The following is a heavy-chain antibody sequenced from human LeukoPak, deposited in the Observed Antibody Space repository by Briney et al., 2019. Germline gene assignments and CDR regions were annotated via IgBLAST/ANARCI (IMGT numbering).Heavy chain of an antibody. J-gene: IGHJ5*02. CDR3: ARDRSENDFWSGYYKGSNWFDP. V-gene: IGHV3-7*01. D-gene: IGHD3-3*01. Sequence: GGSLRLSCAASGFTFSSYWMSWVRQARGKGLEWVANIKQDGSEKYYVDSVKGRFTISRDNAKNSLYLQMNSLRAEDTAVYYCARDRSENDFWSGYYKGSNWFDPWGQGTLVTVSS. CDR1: GFTFSSYW. CDR2: IKQDGSEK.